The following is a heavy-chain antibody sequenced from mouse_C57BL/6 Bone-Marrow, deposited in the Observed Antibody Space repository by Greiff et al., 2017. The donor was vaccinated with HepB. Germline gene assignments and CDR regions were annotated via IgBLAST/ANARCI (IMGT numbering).Heavy chain of an antibody. V-gene: IGHV5-12*01. Sequence: VQLVESGGGLVQPGGSLKLSCAASGFTFSDYYMYWVRQTPEKRLEWVAYISNGGGSTYYPDTVKGRFTISRDNAKNTLYLQMSRLKSEDTAMYYCARHGSSGYFDVWGTGTTVTVSS. CDR2: ISNGGGST. D-gene: IGHD1-1*01. J-gene: IGHJ1*03. CDR1: GFTFSDYY. CDR3: ARHGSSGYFDV.